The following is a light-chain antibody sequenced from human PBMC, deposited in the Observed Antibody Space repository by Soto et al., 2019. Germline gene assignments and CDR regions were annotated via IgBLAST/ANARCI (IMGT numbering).Light chain of an antibody. CDR2: DVI. V-gene: IGLV2-11*01. Sequence: QSALTQPRSVSGSPGQSVTISCTGASSDFGGSHYVSWYRQSPGNAPKLIIYDVIKRPSGVPDRFSGSKSVNTASLTISGLQAVDEADYYCCSYAGNDTWVFGGGTKLTVL. CDR3: CSYAGNDTWV. J-gene: IGLJ3*02. CDR1: SSDFGGSHY.